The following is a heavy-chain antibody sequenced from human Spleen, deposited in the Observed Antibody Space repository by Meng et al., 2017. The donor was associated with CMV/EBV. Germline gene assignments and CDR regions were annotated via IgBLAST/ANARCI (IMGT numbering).Heavy chain of an antibody. D-gene: IGHD2-21*01. J-gene: IGHJ4*02. V-gene: IGHV1-2*02. CDR2: INPNSGGT. CDR1: GYTFTGYY. CDR3: ARATEPVVLIATYFDY. Sequence: ASVKVSCKASGYTFTGYYMHWVRQAPGQGLEWMGWINPNSGGTNYAQKFQGRVTMTRDTSISTAYMELRSLRSDDTAVYYCARATEPVVLIATYFDYWGQGSLVTVSS.